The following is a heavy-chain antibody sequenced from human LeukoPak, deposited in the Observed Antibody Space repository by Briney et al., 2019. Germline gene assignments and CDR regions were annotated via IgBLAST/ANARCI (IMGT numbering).Heavy chain of an antibody. CDR2: IGGSGDTT. CDR1: GFTLSGYA. Sequence: PGGSLRLSCVASGFTLSGYAMTWVRQAPGKGLEWVSGIGGSGDTTYYAESVKGRFTTSRDNSKNTLYLQMNSLRAADTAVYYCAKGRGDYGIAFDIWGQGTMVTVSS. D-gene: IGHD4-17*01. V-gene: IGHV3-23*01. J-gene: IGHJ3*02. CDR3: AKGRGDYGIAFDI.